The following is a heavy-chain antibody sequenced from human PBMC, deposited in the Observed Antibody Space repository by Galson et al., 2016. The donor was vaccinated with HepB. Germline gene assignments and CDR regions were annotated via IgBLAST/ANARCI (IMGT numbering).Heavy chain of an antibody. Sequence: SLRLSCAGSGFTFDNYGVPWVRQAPGAGLEWVSTICGGGGSVYFAGSVRGRFTISRDNSKNTVNLEMNSLRVEDTAMYYCAKDRDSGTGISALKWYFDLRGRGTLVTVSS. CDR3: AKDRDSGTGISALKWYFDL. CDR2: ICGGGGSV. J-gene: IGHJ2*01. D-gene: IGHD6-13*01. V-gene: IGHV3-23*01. CDR1: GFTFDNYG.